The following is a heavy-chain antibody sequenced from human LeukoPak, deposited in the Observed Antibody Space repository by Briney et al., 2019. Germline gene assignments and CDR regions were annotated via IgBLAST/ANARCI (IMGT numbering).Heavy chain of an antibody. CDR3: ARGRVGATFSV. Sequence: QSGGSLRLSCAASGFTLSNYWMHWVRQAPGKGLVWVSRINSDAITTYADSVKGRFTISRDNAKNSLYLQMNSLRAEDTAVYYCARGRVGATFSVWGQGTLVTVSS. V-gene: IGHV3-74*01. D-gene: IGHD1-26*01. J-gene: IGHJ4*02. CDR1: GFTLSNYW. CDR2: INSDAIT.